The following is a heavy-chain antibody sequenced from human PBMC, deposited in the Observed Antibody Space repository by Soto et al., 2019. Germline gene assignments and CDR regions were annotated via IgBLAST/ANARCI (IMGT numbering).Heavy chain of an antibody. CDR3: ARYSSSWYFDY. V-gene: IGHV4-31*03. J-gene: IGHJ4*01. D-gene: IGHD6-13*01. Sequence: SETLSLTCTVSGGSISSGGYYWSWIRQHPGKGLEWIGYIYYSGSTYYNPSLKSRVTISVDTSKNQFSLKLSSVTAADTAVYYCARYSSSWYFDYWGQGTLVTVSS. CDR2: IYYSGST. CDR1: GGSISSGGYY.